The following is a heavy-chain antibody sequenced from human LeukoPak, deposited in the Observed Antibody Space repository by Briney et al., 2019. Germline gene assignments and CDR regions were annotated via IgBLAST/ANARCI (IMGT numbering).Heavy chain of an antibody. Sequence: ASVKVSCKASGYTFTSYDINWVRQATGQGLEWMGWMNPNSGNTGYAQKFQGRVTITRNTSISTAYMELSSLRSEDTAVYYCARGAVIVPAAMTIYYYYYYMDVWGKGTTVTVSS. CDR1: GYTFTSYD. V-gene: IGHV1-8*03. CDR2: MNPNSGNT. D-gene: IGHD2-2*01. CDR3: ARGAVIVPAAMTIYYYYYYMDV. J-gene: IGHJ6*03.